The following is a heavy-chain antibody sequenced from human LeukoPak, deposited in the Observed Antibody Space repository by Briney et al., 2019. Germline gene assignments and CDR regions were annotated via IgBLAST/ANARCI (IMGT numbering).Heavy chain of an antibody. Sequence: PSETLSLTCTVSGGSISSYYWSWIRQPPGKGLEWIGYIYYSGSTNYNPSLKSRVTTSVDTSKNQFSLKLSSVTAADTAVYYCASVDFVLMVFANWGQGTLVTVSS. CDR3: ASVDFVLMVFAN. CDR2: IYYSGST. CDR1: GGSISSYY. V-gene: IGHV4-59*01. D-gene: IGHD2-8*01. J-gene: IGHJ4*02.